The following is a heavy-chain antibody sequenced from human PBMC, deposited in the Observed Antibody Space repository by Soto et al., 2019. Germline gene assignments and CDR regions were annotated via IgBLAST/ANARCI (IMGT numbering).Heavy chain of an antibody. CDR2: ISGSGGST. D-gene: IGHD1-26*01. CDR3: AKDDYSGSYIDY. Sequence: EVQLLVSGGGLVQPGGSLRLSCAASGFTFSRYAMSWVRQAPGKGLEWVSAISGSGGSTYYADSVKGRFTISRDNSKNTLYLQMNSLRAEDTAVYYCAKDDYSGSYIDYWGQGTLVTVSS. J-gene: IGHJ4*02. CDR1: GFTFSRYA. V-gene: IGHV3-23*01.